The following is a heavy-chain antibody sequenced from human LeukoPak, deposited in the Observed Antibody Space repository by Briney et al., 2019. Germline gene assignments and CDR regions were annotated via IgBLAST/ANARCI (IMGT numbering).Heavy chain of an antibody. J-gene: IGHJ4*02. D-gene: IGHD7-27*01. CDR2: ISDDGTNR. CDR3: AKAERRRVLGTVDN. Sequence: GGSLRLSCAASGFTLNNFAMHWVRQAPGQGLECVAVISDDGTNRFYGDSVKGRFSISRDNSRNTVSLQMNSLRVEDTAVYYCAKAERRRVLGTVDNWGQGTLVSVSS. V-gene: IGHV3-30*04. CDR1: GFTLNNFA.